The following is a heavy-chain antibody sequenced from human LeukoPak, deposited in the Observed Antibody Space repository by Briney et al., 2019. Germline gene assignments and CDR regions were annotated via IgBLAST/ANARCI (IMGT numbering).Heavy chain of an antibody. CDR2: IGNTGRTI. V-gene: IGHV3-48*03. CDR3: VRGDRYFFDF. J-gene: IGHJ4*02. Sequence: GGSLRLSCAASGFTFSSYEMNWVRQAPGRGLEWVSYIGNTGRTIYYADSVQGRFTISRDNAKNSLYLQMNSRRAEDTAIYYCVRGDRYFFDFWGQGTLVTVSS. CDR1: GFTFSSYE. D-gene: IGHD1-14*01.